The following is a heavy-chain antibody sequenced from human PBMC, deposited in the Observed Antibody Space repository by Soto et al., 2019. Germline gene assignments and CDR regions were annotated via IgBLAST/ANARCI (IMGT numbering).Heavy chain of an antibody. CDR3: ARVSATTVKGHLEY. Sequence: PSETLSLTCAVSGYSISSGYYWGWIRQPPGKGLEWIGSIYHSGSTYYNPSLKSRVTMSVDTSKNQFSLNLSSVTAADSAVYYCARVSATTVKGHLEYWGQGTLVTVSS. CDR2: IYHSGST. CDR1: GYSISSGYY. J-gene: IGHJ4*02. D-gene: IGHD4-17*01. V-gene: IGHV4-38-2*01.